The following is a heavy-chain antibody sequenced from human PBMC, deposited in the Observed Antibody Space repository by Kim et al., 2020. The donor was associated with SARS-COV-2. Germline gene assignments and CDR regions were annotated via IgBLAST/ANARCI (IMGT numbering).Heavy chain of an antibody. D-gene: IGHD5-18*01. CDR3: ARTGYSYGRPRHYYYAMDV. V-gene: IGHV1-69*13. CDR1: GGTFSNYA. Sequence: SVKVSCKASGGTFSNYAISWVRQAPGQGLEWMGGIIHIFGTSNYAQKFQGRVTITADESTSTAYMELSSLRSEDTAVYYCARTGYSYGRPRHYYYAMDVWGQGTTVTVSS. J-gene: IGHJ6*02. CDR2: IIHIFGTS.